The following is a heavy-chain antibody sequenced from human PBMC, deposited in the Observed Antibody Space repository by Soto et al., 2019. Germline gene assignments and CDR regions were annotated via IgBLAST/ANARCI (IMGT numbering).Heavy chain of an antibody. Sequence: GGSLRLSCAASGFTFSNAWMSWVRQAPGKGLEWVGRIKSKTDGGTTDYAAPVKGRFTISRDDSKNTLYLQMNSLKTEDTAVYYCPPVRKPGTRVRGVIITAPFDPWGQGTLVTVSS. CDR2: IKSKTDGGTT. J-gene: IGHJ5*02. D-gene: IGHD3-10*01. V-gene: IGHV3-15*01. CDR1: GFTFSNAW. CDR3: PPVRKPGTRVRGVIITAPFDP.